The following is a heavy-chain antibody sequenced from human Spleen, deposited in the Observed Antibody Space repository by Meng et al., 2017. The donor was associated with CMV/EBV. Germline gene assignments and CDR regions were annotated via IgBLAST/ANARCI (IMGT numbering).Heavy chain of an antibody. CDR1: GFTFSSYS. CDR3: ARDLLGATDY. J-gene: IGHJ4*02. Sequence: GESLKISCAASGFTFSSYSMNWVRQAPGKGLEWVSYISSSGSTIYYADSVKGRFTISRDNAKNSLYLQMNSLRAEDTAVYYCARDLLGATDYWGQGTLVTVSS. V-gene: IGHV3-48*04. D-gene: IGHD1-26*01. CDR2: ISSSGSTI.